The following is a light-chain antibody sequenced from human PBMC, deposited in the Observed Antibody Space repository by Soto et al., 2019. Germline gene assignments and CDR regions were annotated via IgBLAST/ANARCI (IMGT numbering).Light chain of an antibody. J-gene: IGKJ5*01. Sequence: EIVLTQTPATLSVSPGERATLSCRASQSVSSNLAWYQQKPGQAPRLLIYGASTRATGIPARFSGSGSGTEFTLTISSLQSEDFAVYYCQQRSNWPPITFGQGRLLEN. CDR2: GAS. V-gene: IGKV3-15*01. CDR1: QSVSSN. CDR3: QQRSNWPPIT.